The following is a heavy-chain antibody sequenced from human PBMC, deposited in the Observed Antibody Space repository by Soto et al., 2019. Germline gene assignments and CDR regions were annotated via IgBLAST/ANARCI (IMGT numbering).Heavy chain of an antibody. J-gene: IGHJ6*02. V-gene: IGHV1-69*13. Sequence: ASVKVSCKASGGTFSSYAISWVRQAPGQGLEWMGGIIPIFGTANYAQKFQGRVTITADESTSTAYMELSSLRSEDTAVYYCARAGPYDFWSGSPSRYYGMDVWGQGTTVTVSS. CDR1: GGTFSSYA. CDR3: ARAGPYDFWSGSPSRYYGMDV. D-gene: IGHD3-3*01. CDR2: IIPIFGTA.